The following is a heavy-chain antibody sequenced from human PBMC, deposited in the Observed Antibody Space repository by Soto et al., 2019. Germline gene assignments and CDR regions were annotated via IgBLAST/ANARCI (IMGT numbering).Heavy chain of an antibody. Sequence: GGSLRLSCAASGFTFSSYSMNWVRQAPGKGLEWVSYISSSSSTIYYADSVKGRFTISRDNAKNSLYLQMNSLRDEDTAVYYCAKGPDYYYYYYGMDVWGQGTTVTVSS. CDR1: GFTFSSYS. D-gene: IGHD3-3*01. CDR2: ISSSSSTI. V-gene: IGHV3-48*02. CDR3: AKGPDYYYYYYGMDV. J-gene: IGHJ6*02.